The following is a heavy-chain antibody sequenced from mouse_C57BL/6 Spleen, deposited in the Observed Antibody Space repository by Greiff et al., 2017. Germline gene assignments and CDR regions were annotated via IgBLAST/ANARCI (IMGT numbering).Heavy chain of an antibody. CDR3: ARGGLGQEGVDY. CDR2: INPSNGGT. J-gene: IGHJ2*01. V-gene: IGHV1-53*01. Sequence: VQLQQPGTELVKPGASVKLSCKASGYTFTSYWMHWVKQRPGQGLEWIGNINPSNGGTNYNEKFKSKATLTVDKSSITAYMQLSSLTSEDSAVDYCARGGLGQEGVDYWGQGTTLTVSS. CDR1: GYTFTSYW. D-gene: IGHD4-1*01.